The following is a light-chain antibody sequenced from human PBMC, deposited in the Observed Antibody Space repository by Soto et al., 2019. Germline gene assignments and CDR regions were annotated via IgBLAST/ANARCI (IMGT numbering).Light chain of an antibody. V-gene: IGKV3-15*01. J-gene: IGKJ5*01. CDR3: QQYNNWPLT. Sequence: EIVMTQSPATLSGSRGERATLSCRASQSVSSNLAWYQQKPGQAPGLLIYGASTRATGIPARFSGRGSGTDFTLTIISLQSEDFAVYYWQQYNNWPLTFGQGTRQE. CDR2: GAS. CDR1: QSVSSN.